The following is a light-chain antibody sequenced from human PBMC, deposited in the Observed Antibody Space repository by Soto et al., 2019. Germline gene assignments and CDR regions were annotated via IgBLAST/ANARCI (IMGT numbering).Light chain of an antibody. CDR3: QQSYSTPRT. Sequence: DIQMTQSPSSLSASVGDRVTITCRASQSINSYLNWYQQKPGKAPNLLIYAASSLQSGVPPRFSGSGSGTDFTLTISSLQHEDFATYYCQQSYSTPRTFGQGTKVEIK. J-gene: IGKJ1*01. V-gene: IGKV1-39*01. CDR2: AAS. CDR1: QSINSY.